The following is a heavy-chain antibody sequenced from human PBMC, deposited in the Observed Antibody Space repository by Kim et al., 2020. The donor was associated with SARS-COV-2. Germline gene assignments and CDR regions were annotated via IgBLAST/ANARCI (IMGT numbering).Heavy chain of an antibody. CDR3: ARQGGFRYWFDP. V-gene: IGHV4-59*08. Sequence: NYNPSLKSRVTISVDTSKNQFSLKLSSVTAADTAVYYCARQGGFRYWFDPWGQGTLVTVSS. J-gene: IGHJ5*02. D-gene: IGHD3-16*01.